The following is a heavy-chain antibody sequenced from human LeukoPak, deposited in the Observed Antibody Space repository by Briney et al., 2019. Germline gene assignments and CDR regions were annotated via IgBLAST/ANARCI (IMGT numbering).Heavy chain of an antibody. J-gene: IGHJ4*02. CDR2: IRYDGSNK. CDR3: AKWSFYYGSGSSD. Sequence: GGSLRLSCTASGFTFSSYGMHWVRQAPGKGLEWVAFIRYDGSNKYYADSVKGRFTISRDNSKNTLYLQMNGLRAEDTAVYYCAKWSFYYGSGSSDWGQGTLVTVSS. V-gene: IGHV3-30*02. CDR1: GFTFSSYG. D-gene: IGHD3-10*01.